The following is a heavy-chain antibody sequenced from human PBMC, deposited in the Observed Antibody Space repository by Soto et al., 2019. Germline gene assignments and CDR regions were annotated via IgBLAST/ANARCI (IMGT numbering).Heavy chain of an antibody. CDR1: GGSISSGGYY. J-gene: IGHJ4*02. Sequence: QVQLQESGPGLVKPSQTLSLTCTFSGGSISSGGYYWSWIRQNPGKGREWIGDIYYSGSTYYNPSLKSRDNRSVETSKNQFSLKLSSVTAADTAVYYCARGNPVVISVDYWGQGTLVTVAT. CDR2: IYYSGST. V-gene: IGHV4-31*03. CDR3: ARGNPVVISVDY. D-gene: IGHD3-22*01.